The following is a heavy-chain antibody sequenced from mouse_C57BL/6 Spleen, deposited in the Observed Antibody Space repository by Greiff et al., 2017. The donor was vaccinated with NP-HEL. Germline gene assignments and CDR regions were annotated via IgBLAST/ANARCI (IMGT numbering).Heavy chain of an antibody. Sequence: EVQLQQSGPELVKPGASVKISCKASGYTFTDYYMNWVKQSHGKSLEWIGDINPNNGGTSYNQKFKGKATLTVDKSSSTAYMELRSLTSEDSAVYYCARGAIRSYFDYWGQGTTLTVSS. V-gene: IGHV1-26*01. J-gene: IGHJ2*01. D-gene: IGHD3-1*01. CDR1: GYTFTDYY. CDR2: INPNNGGT. CDR3: ARGAIRSYFDY.